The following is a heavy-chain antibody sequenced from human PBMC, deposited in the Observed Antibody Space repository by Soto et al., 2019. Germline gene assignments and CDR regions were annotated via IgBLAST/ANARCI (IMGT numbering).Heavy chain of an antibody. J-gene: IGHJ4*02. D-gene: IGHD6-6*01. CDR2: IIPIFGTA. Sequence: GASLKVSCKASGGTFSSYAIIWVRQAPGQGLEWMGGIIPIFGTANYAQKFQGRVTITADKSTSTAYMELSSLRSEDTAVYYCARDCPVEYSSSCFDYWGQGTLVTVSS. V-gene: IGHV1-69*06. CDR3: ARDCPVEYSSSCFDY. CDR1: GGTFSSYA.